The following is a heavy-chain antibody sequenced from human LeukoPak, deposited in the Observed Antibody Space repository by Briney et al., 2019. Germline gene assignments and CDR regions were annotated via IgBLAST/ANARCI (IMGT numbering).Heavy chain of an antibody. CDR1: GGTFSSYA. Sequence: ASVKVSCKASGGTFSSYAISWVRQAPGKGLEWMGGFDPEDGETIYAQKFQGRVTMTEDTSTDTAYMELSSLRSEDTAVYYCATDRGYYGSGSYAHNYWGQGTLVTVSS. J-gene: IGHJ4*02. CDR3: ATDRGYYGSGSYAHNY. CDR2: FDPEDGET. V-gene: IGHV1-24*01. D-gene: IGHD3-10*01.